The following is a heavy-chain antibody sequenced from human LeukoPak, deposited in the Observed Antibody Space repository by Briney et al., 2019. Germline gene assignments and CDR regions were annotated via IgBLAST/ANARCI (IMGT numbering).Heavy chain of an antibody. Sequence: PGRSLRLSCSASGFPFSLYSMQWVRQAPGKGLEWVAVIKHDGTYESHAGSVKGRFSISRDNSKNTLSLQMNSLRDEDTAMYYCARIGHGWSYGGGLDPWGQGTLVTVSS. CDR1: GFPFSLYS. D-gene: IGHD3-16*01. J-gene: IGHJ5*02. CDR2: IKHDGTYE. V-gene: IGHV3-30*04. CDR3: ARIGHGWSYGGGLDP.